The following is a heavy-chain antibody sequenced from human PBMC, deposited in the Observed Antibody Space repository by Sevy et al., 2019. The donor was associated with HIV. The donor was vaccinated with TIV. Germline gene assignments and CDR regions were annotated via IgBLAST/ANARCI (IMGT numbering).Heavy chain of an antibody. CDR2: ISHDERYK. V-gene: IGHV3-30*04. J-gene: IGHJ4*02. CDR1: GFTFTNYD. D-gene: IGHD2-21*02. Sequence: GGCLRLSCAASGFTFTNYDMRWVRQAPGRGLDWVAVISHDERYKNYAESVKVRFTISRDNFKNTLFLQMDSLRPEDTAVYFCARLVSCGGDCYYLDSWGQGALVTVSS. CDR3: ARLVSCGGDCYYLDS.